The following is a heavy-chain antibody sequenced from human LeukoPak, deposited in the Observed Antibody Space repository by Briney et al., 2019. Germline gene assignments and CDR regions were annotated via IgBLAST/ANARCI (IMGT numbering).Heavy chain of an antibody. CDR1: GFTFSSYG. D-gene: IGHD3-10*01. V-gene: IGHV3-30*02. CDR2: IRYDGSNK. CDR3: AKDGRITMVRGVIIPPDY. J-gene: IGHJ4*02. Sequence: PGGSLRLSCAASGFTFSSYGMHWVRQAPGKGLEWVAFIRYDGSNKYYADSVKGRFTISRDNSKNTLYLQMNSLRAEDTAVYYCAKDGRITMVRGVIIPPDYRGQGTLVTVSS.